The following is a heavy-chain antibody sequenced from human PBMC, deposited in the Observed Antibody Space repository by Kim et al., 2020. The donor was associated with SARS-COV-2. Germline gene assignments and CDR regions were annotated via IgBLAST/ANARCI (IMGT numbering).Heavy chain of an antibody. J-gene: IGHJ4*01. CDR1: GFSFSSYG. D-gene: IGHD6-13*01. V-gene: IGHV3-30*04. CDR2: ITYDGTNK. Sequence: GGSLRLSCAASGFSFSSYGMTWVRQAPGKGLEWVALITYDGTNKDYADSVKGRFTISRDNSKSTLYLQMNSLRVADTAVYFCARRPTTSSGSNYFEYLC. CDR3: ARRPTTSSGSNYFEY.